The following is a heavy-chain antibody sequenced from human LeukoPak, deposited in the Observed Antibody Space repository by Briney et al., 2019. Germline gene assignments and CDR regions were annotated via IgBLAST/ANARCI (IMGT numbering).Heavy chain of an antibody. D-gene: IGHD4-17*01. CDR3: ARDLVTVTKGFDI. Sequence: SETLSLTCAVSDDSFSSHYWTWIRQPPGKGLEWIGYISYIGSTNYNPSLKSRVTISIDTSKNQFSLKLTSVTATDTAVYYCARDLVTVTKGFDIWGQGTMVSVSS. V-gene: IGHV4-59*11. J-gene: IGHJ3*02. CDR2: ISYIGST. CDR1: DDSFSSHY.